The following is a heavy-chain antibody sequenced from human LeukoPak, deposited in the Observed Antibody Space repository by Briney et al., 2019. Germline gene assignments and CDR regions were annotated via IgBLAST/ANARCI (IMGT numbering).Heavy chain of an antibody. J-gene: IGHJ4*02. Sequence: GGSLRLSCAASGFTFSSYWMTWVRQAPGKGLEWVANMNLDGSEKYYVDSVKGRFIISRDNAKNSLFLQMNRLIAEDTAVYYCARDDGFSCYSYWGQGTLVTVSS. V-gene: IGHV3-7*01. CDR3: ARDDGFSCYSY. D-gene: IGHD3/OR15-3a*01. CDR1: GFTFSSYW. CDR2: MNLDGSEK.